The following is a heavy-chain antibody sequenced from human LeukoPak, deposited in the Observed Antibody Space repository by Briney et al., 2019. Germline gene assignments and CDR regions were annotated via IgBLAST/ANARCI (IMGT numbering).Heavy chain of an antibody. J-gene: IGHJ4*02. Sequence: GGSLRLSCAASGFTFSSYAMSWVRQAPGKGLEWVSSISDSGGNTYYADSVKGRFTISRDNSKNTLFLQMNSLGAEDTAVYYCAKDGVWQSYYFDYWGRGTLVTVSS. D-gene: IGHD3-10*01. CDR3: AKDGVWQSYYFDY. CDR1: GFTFSSYA. V-gene: IGHV3-23*01. CDR2: ISDSGGNT.